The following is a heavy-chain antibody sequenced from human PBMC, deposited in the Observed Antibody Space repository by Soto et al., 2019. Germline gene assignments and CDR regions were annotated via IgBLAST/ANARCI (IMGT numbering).Heavy chain of an antibody. D-gene: IGHD3-16*02. Sequence: SETLSLTCSVSGGSVNDGNYYWNWIRQSPAKGLEWIGYIHHSGITNYNPSLKSRVTISVDTSKNEFSLKLNSVTAADTAVYYGARGLNMGELPSNFHYRGQGTQVT. CDR2: IHHSGIT. V-gene: IGHV4-61*01. CDR1: GGSVNDGNYY. CDR3: ARGLNMGELPSNFHY. J-gene: IGHJ1*01.